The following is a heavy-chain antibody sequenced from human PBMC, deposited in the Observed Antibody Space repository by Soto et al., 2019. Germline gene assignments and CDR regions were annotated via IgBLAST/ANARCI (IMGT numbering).Heavy chain of an antibody. J-gene: IGHJ4*02. CDR3: ARGSTAAAGDFDY. V-gene: IGHV4-59*01. CDR2: IYYSGST. Sequence: PSETLSLTCTVSGGSISSYYWSWIRQLPGKGLEWIGYIYYSGSTNYNPSLKSRVTISVDTSKNQFSLKLSSVTAADTAVYYCARGSTAAAGDFDYWGQGTLVTVSS. D-gene: IGHD6-13*01. CDR1: GGSISSYY.